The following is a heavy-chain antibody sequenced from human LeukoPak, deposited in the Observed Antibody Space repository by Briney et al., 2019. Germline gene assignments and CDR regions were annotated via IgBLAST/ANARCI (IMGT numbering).Heavy chain of an antibody. J-gene: IGHJ4*02. CDR3: ARYSYDYGFGY. CDR1: GFTFSSYA. Sequence: GGSLRLSCAASGFTFSSYAMSWVRQAPGKGLEWVSAISGCGGSTYYADSVKGRFTISRDNSKNTLYLQMNSLRAEDTAVYYCARYSYDYGFGYWGQGTLVTVSS. D-gene: IGHD5-18*01. CDR2: ISGCGGST. V-gene: IGHV3-23*01.